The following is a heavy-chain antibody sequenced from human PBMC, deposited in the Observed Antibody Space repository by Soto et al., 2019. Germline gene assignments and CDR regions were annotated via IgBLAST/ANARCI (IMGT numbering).Heavy chain of an antibody. CDR3: AKARGSSTPAPGSY. CDR1: GFTFSTYA. Sequence: EVQLLESGGGLVQPGESLRLFCAASGFTFSTYAMSWVRQAPGKGLEWVSVISGSGGDTYYADSVKGRFTIARDNSKNTLSLQMNSLRAEDTAVYYCAKARGSSTPAPGSYWGQGTQVTVYS. CDR2: ISGSGGDT. J-gene: IGHJ1*01. D-gene: IGHD2-2*01. V-gene: IGHV3-23*01.